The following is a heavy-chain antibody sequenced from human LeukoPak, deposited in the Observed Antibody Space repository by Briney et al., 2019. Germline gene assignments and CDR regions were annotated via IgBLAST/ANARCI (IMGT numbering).Heavy chain of an antibody. CDR2: IISNGGGT. J-gene: IGHJ4*02. CDR3: VKDGLAFCGGDCYSYFDY. D-gene: IGHD2-21*02. V-gene: IGHV3-64D*06. Sequence: PGGSLRLSCSASGFTFSVYAIHWVRQAPGKGLEYVSTIISNGGGTYYADSVKGRFTISRDNSKNTVPLQMSSLRAEDTALYYCVKDGLAFCGGDCYSYFDYWGQGTLVTVSS. CDR1: GFTFSVYA.